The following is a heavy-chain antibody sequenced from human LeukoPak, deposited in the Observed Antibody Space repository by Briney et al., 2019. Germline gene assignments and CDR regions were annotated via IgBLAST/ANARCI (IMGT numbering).Heavy chain of an antibody. CDR3: ARSGVIDMVPFDH. V-gene: IGHV6-1*01. Sequence: SQTLSLTCAISADRVSSNSAAWNWIRQSPSRGLEWLGRTYYRSKWYNDYAVSVKSRTTINPDTSKNQFSLQLNSATPEATAVYYCARSGVIDMVPFDHWGQGTLVTVSS. D-gene: IGHD2-21*01. J-gene: IGHJ4*02. CDR1: ADRVSSNSAA. CDR2: TYYRSKWYN.